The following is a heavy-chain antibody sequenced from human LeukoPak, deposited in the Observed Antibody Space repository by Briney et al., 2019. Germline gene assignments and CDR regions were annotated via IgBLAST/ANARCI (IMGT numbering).Heavy chain of an antibody. J-gene: IGHJ4*02. D-gene: IGHD3-22*01. Sequence: PSETLSLTCTVSGGSISSYYWSWIRQPPGKGLEWIGYIYYSGSTNYNPSLKSRVTISVDTSKNQFSLKLSSVTAADTAVYYCARGGMLGYYYDSSGYYSGEYYFDYWGQGTLVTVSS. CDR1: GGSISSYY. CDR3: ARGGMLGYYYDSSGYYSGEYYFDY. CDR2: IYYSGST. V-gene: IGHV4-59*08.